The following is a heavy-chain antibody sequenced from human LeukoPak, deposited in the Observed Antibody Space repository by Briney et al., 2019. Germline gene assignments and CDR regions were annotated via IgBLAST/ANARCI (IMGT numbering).Heavy chain of an antibody. CDR1: GYIFTSYW. CDR2: IYPGDSDT. J-gene: IGHJ4*02. D-gene: IGHD6-13*01. V-gene: IGHV5-51*01. Sequence: GESLKISCKGSGYIFTSYWIGWVRQLPGKGLEWMGIIYPGDSDTRYSPSFQGQVTLSADKSISTAYLQWSSLKASDTAMYYCATHYSSSWDDPFDYWGQGTLVTVSS. CDR3: ATHYSSSWDDPFDY.